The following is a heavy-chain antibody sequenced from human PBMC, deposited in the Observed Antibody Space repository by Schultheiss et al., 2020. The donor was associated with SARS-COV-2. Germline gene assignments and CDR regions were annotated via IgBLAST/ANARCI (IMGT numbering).Heavy chain of an antibody. CDR3: ARELGSLTATQDN. J-gene: IGHJ4*02. CDR1: GFTVSTNY. Sequence: GGSLRLSCAAGGFTVSTNYMSWVRQAPGKGLEWVSIIYSDGKTYYADSVKGRFTISRHNSKNTLYLQMNSLRAEDTAVYYCARELGSLTATQDNWGQGTLVTVSS. CDR2: IYSDGKT. D-gene: IGHD2-15*01. V-gene: IGHV3-53*04.